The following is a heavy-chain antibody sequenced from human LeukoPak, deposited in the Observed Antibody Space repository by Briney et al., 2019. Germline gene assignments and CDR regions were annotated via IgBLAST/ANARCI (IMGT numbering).Heavy chain of an antibody. CDR1: GFTFRSYA. CDR3: AKASWYTSSWYWSDT. D-gene: IGHD6-13*01. Sequence: GGSLRLSCVASGFTFRSYAMSWVRQAPGKGLEWVSAISGSGGSTYYADPVKGRFTISRDNSKNTLYLQMNSLRAEDTAVYYCAKASWYTSSWYWSDTWGQGTLVTVSS. CDR2: ISGSGGST. J-gene: IGHJ5*02. V-gene: IGHV3-23*01.